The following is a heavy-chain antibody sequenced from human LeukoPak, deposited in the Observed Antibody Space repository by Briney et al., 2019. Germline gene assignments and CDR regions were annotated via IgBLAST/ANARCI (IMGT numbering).Heavy chain of an antibody. V-gene: IGHV1-3*01. Sequence: ASVKVSCKASGYTFISHAMHWVRQAPGQRLEWMGWINVGNGNTKYSQPFQGRVTITRDTSASTAYMELSSLRSEDTAVYYCAKRDGYNYDYWGQGTLVTVSS. D-gene: IGHD5-24*01. CDR3: AKRDGYNYDY. CDR2: INVGNGNT. CDR1: GYTFISHA. J-gene: IGHJ4*02.